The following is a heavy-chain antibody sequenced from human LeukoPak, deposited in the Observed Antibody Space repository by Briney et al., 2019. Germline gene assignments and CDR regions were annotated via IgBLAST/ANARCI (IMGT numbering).Heavy chain of an antibody. V-gene: IGHV3-13*01. Sequence: GGSLRLSCAASGCTFSDHAMHWVRQATGKGLEWVSAIGIAGDTFYPGSVKGRFTISRENAKNSLYLQMNSLRAEDTAVYYCARQKKSHGNFDYWGQGTLVTVSS. CDR1: GCTFSDHA. J-gene: IGHJ4*02. D-gene: IGHD1-26*01. CDR3: ARQKKSHGNFDY. CDR2: IGIAGDT.